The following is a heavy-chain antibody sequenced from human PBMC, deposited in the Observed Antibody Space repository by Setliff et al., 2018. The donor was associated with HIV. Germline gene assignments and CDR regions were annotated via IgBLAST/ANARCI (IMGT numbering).Heavy chain of an antibody. CDR3: TRLRGYSYGLASYYYYYMDV. Sequence: PGGSLRLSCAASGFTLGDYGMNWVRQTPGKGLEWVGFIGSKAYGGTTEYAASVKGRFTISRDDSKSIAYLQMNSLKTEDTAVYYCTRLRGYSYGLASYYYYYMDVWGKGTTVTVSS. CDR2: IGSKAYGGTT. D-gene: IGHD5-18*01. J-gene: IGHJ6*03. V-gene: IGHV3-49*04. CDR1: GFTLGDYG.